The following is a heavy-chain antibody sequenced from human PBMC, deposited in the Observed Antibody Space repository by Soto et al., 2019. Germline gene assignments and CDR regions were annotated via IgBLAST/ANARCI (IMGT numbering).Heavy chain of an antibody. CDR2: ISSSSSTI. Sequence: EVQLVESGGGLVQPGGSLRLSCAASGFTFSSYSMNWVRQAPWKGLEWVSYISSSSSTIYYADSVKGRFTISRDNAKNSLYLLMNSLRAEDTAVYYCARGAYYYDSSGLSYWGLGTLVTVSS. CDR1: GFTFSSYS. J-gene: IGHJ4*02. CDR3: ARGAYYYDSSGLSY. D-gene: IGHD3-22*01. V-gene: IGHV3-48*01.